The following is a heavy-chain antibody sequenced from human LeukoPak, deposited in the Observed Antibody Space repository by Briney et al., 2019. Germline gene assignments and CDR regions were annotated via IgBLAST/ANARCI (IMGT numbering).Heavy chain of an antibody. J-gene: IGHJ3*02. CDR2: FDPEDGET. V-gene: IGHV1-24*01. CDR3: ATAKPLGTMRDDAFDI. Sequence: GSSVKVSCKASGGTFSSYAISWVRQAPGKGLEWMGGFDPEDGETIYAQKFQGRVTMTEDTSTDTAYMELSSLRSEDTAVYYCATAKPLGTMRDDAFDIWGQGTMVTVSS. CDR1: GGTFSSYA. D-gene: IGHD3-22*01.